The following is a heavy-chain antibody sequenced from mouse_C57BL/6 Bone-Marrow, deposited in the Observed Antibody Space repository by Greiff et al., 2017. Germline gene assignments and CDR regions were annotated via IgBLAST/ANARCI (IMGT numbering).Heavy chain of an antibody. CDR3: ARSSFAY. Sequence: VQLQQPGAELARPGASVKMSCKASGYTFTSYTLNWVKQRPGQGLEWIGYINPSSGYTKYNQKFKDKATLTADKSSSTAYMQLSSLTSEDSAVYYCARSSFAYWGQGTLVTVSA. V-gene: IGHV1-4*01. CDR1: GYTFTSYT. CDR2: INPSSGYT. J-gene: IGHJ3*01.